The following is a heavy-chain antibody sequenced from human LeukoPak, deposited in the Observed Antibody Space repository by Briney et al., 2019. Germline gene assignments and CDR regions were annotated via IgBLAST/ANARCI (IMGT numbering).Heavy chain of an antibody. V-gene: IGHV3-74*01. CDR1: GFTFSSYW. J-gene: IGHJ4*02. CDR2: IKSDGSTT. Sequence: GGSLRLSCAASGFTFSSYWMHWVRQAPGKGLVWVSRIKSDGSTTTYADSVKGRFTISRDNAKNTLYLQMNSLRAEDTAVYYCARTDFWSGYHRGYFDCWGQGTLVTVSS. D-gene: IGHD3-3*01. CDR3: ARTDFWSGYHRGYFDC.